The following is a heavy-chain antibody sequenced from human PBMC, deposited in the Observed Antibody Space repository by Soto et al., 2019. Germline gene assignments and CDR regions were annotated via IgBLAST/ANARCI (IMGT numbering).Heavy chain of an antibody. CDR3: AKGGEYYDSSGYYYY. CDR1: GFTFSSYA. V-gene: IGHV3-23*04. J-gene: IGHJ4*02. D-gene: IGHD3-22*01. Sequence: EVQLVESGGGLVQPGGSLKLSCAASGFTFSSYAMSWVRQAPRKGLEWVSAISGSGGSTYYADSVKGRFTNSRDNSKNPLDLQMNSLRAEDTAVYYCAKGGEYYDSSGYYYYWGQGTLVSVSS. CDR2: ISGSGGST.